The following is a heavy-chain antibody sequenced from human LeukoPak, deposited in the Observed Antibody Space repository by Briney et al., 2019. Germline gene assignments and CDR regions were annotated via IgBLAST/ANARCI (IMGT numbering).Heavy chain of an antibody. V-gene: IGHV3-48*03. J-gene: IGHJ6*04. CDR3: ARGYCSSTSCPPDGMDV. D-gene: IGHD2-2*01. CDR1: GFTFSSYE. CDR2: ISSSGSTI. Sequence: PGGSLRLSCAASGFTFSSYEMNWVRQAPGKGLEWVSYISSSGSTIYYADSVKGRFTISRDNAKNSLYPQMNSLRAEDTAVYYCARGYCSSTSCPPDGMDVWGKGTTVTVSS.